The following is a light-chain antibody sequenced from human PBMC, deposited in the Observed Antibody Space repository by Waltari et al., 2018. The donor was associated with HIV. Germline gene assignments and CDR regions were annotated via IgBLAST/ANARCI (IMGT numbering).Light chain of an antibody. Sequence: DVVLTQSPLSLPVTLGQPASISCRSSQSLVFSDGNTYLNWFQQRPGQSPRRLTYKVSDRDSGVPDRFSGSGSGTDFTLKISRVELEDVGVYFCMQGTHWPPWTFGQGTMVEIK. J-gene: IGKJ1*01. CDR3: MQGTHWPPWT. CDR1: QSLVFSDGNTY. CDR2: KVS. V-gene: IGKV2-30*01.